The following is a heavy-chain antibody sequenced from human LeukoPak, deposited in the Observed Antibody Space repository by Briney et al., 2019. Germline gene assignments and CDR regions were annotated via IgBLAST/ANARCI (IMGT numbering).Heavy chain of an antibody. Sequence: GASVKVSCKASGYSFADYYMHWVRQAPGQGLEWMGWIKPSGDTRSAQKFQGRVTMTRDTSISTAYMELSSLRYDDTAVYYCATNILVRDIINWFDPWGQGTLVTVSS. CDR2: IKPSGDT. V-gene: IGHV1-2*02. CDR1: GYSFADYY. CDR3: ATNILVRDIINWFDP. J-gene: IGHJ5*02. D-gene: IGHD3-10*01.